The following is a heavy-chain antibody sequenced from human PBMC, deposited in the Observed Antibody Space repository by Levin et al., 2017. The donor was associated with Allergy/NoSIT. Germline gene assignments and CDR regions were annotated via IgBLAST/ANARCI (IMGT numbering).Heavy chain of an antibody. Sequence: GGSLRLSCAASGFNFDGYAMHWVRQAPGKGLEWVSGITWNSGSMNYADSVKGRFTVSRDNAKNSLYLQMNSLRAEDTALYFCAKAGGNSDAFDIWGQGTMVTVSS. CDR2: ITWNSGSM. D-gene: IGHD1-14*01. CDR3: AKAGGNSDAFDI. V-gene: IGHV3-9*01. J-gene: IGHJ3*02. CDR1: GFNFDGYA.